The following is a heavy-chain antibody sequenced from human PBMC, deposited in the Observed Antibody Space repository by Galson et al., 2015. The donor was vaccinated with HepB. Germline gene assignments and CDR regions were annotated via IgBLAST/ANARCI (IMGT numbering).Heavy chain of an antibody. J-gene: IGHJ5*02. CDR3: ARDRTRGGVIANPFEA. V-gene: IGHV3-33*01. D-gene: IGHD3-16*02. CDR2: IWYDGSNK. Sequence: SLRLSCAASGFTFSNYAFHWVRQAPGKGLEWVAMIWYDGSNKYYADSVKGRFTISRDNSRNTLYLQMNSLRAEDTAVYFCARDRTRGGVIANPFEAWGQGTLVTVSS. CDR1: GFTFSNYA.